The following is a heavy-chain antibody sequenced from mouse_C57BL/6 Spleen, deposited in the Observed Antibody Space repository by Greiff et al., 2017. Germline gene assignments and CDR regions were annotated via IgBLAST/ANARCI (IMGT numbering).Heavy chain of an antibody. CDR1: GFTFSDYG. CDR2: ISSGSSTI. CDR3: ASGDGLYYFDY. J-gene: IGHJ2*01. V-gene: IGHV5-17*01. D-gene: IGHD2-13*01. Sequence: EVKLMESGGGLVKPGGSLKLSCAASGFTFSDYGMHWVRQAPEKGLEWVAYISSGSSTIYYADTVKGRFTISRDNAKNTLFLQMTSLRSEDTAMYYCASGDGLYYFDYWGQGTTLTVSS.